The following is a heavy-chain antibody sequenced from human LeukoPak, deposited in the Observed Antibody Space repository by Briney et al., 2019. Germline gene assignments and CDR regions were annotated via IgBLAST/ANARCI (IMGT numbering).Heavy chain of an antibody. D-gene: IGHD3-22*01. V-gene: IGHV3-33*08. CDR3: ARDDDSSGYYLDY. CDR1: GLTFSSQN. CDR2: IWYDGSNK. J-gene: IGHJ4*02. Sequence: GGSLRLSCVVSGLTFSSQNMNWVRRAPGKGLGWVALIWYDGSNKYYADSVKGRFTISRDNSKNTLYLQMNSLRAEDTAVYYCARDDDSSGYYLDYWGQGTLVTVSS.